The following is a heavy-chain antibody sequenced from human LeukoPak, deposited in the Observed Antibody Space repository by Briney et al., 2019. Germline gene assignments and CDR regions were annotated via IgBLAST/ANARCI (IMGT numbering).Heavy chain of an antibody. J-gene: IGHJ4*02. V-gene: IGHV3-23*01. CDR2: ISVSGAST. Sequence: GGSLRLSCAASGFTFSNYGMSWVRQAPGKGLEWVSAISVSGASTYSADSVKGRFTISRDNSKNTLYLQMNNMRDEDTALYYCAKEGTTVTYYYFDYWGQGTLVTVSS. D-gene: IGHD4-17*01. CDR1: GFTFSNYG. CDR3: AKEGTTVTYYYFDY.